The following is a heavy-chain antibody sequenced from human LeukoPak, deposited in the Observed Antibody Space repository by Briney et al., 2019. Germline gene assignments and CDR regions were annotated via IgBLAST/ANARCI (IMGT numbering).Heavy chain of an antibody. D-gene: IGHD1-26*01. J-gene: IGHJ6*02. CDR1: GYTFTSYA. CDR2: INAGNGNT. CDR3: ARDSRYSGSPQYSDGMDV. Sequence: ASVKVSCKASGYTFTSYAMHWVRQAPGQRLEWMGWINAGNGNTKYSQKFQGRVTITRDTSASTAHMELSSLRSEDTAVYYCARDSRYSGSPQYSDGMDVWGQGTTVTVSS. V-gene: IGHV1-3*01.